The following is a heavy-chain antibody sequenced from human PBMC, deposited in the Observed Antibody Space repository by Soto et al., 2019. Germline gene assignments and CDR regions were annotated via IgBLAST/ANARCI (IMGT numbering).Heavy chain of an antibody. V-gene: IGHV4-59*02. D-gene: IGHD3-16*01. J-gene: IGHJ4*02. CDR3: IRGGVAAPPHFEF. CDR1: GDSVTDYY. Sequence: SETLSLTCSVSGDSVTDYYWNWVRQPPGKGLEWLGYFYYSGSTNYHPSLESRASISVDTSKNQFSLKLTSVTAADTAVYYCIRGGVAAPPHFEFWGXGILVTVSS. CDR2: FYYSGST.